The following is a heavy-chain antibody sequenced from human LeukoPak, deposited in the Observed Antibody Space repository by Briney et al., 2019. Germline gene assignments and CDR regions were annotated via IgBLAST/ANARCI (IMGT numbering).Heavy chain of an antibody. CDR2: IYHSGST. J-gene: IGHJ3*02. D-gene: IGHD3-22*01. V-gene: IGHV4-4*02. CDR1: GGSISSNNW. CDR3: ARSYGYYYDSSGTQSAFDI. Sequence: SGTLSLTCAVSGGSISSNNWWGWVRQPPGKGLEWIGEIYHSGSTYYNPSLKSRVTISVDTSKNQFSLKLSSVTAADTAVYYCARSYGYYYDSSGTQSAFDIWGQGTMVTVSS.